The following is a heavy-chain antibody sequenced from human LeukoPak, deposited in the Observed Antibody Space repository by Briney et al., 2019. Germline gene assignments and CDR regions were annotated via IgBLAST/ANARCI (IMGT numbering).Heavy chain of an antibody. V-gene: IGHV3-23*01. Sequence: GGTLRLSCAASGFTFSSYGMSWVRQAPGKGLEWVSAISGSGGSTYYADSVKGRFTISRDNSKNTLYLQMDSLRAEDTAVYYCARERRSAAGTSYYYYMDVWGKGTTVTISS. J-gene: IGHJ6*03. CDR3: ARERRSAAGTSYYYYMDV. CDR1: GFTFSSYG. D-gene: IGHD6-13*01. CDR2: ISGSGGST.